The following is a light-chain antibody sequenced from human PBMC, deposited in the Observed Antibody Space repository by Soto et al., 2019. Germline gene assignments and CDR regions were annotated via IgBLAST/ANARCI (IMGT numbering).Light chain of an antibody. J-gene: IGKJ1*01. CDR1: QTIDSW. V-gene: IGKV1-5*03. CDR3: QQYHIYSGT. CDR2: KAS. Sequence: IQMTQSPSTLSASLGDRVTITCRASQTIDSWLAWYQQRPGKPPNLLIYKASTLASGVPSRFSGSGSGTEFTLTINSLQPDDFATYYCQQYHIYSGTFGQGTRWIS.